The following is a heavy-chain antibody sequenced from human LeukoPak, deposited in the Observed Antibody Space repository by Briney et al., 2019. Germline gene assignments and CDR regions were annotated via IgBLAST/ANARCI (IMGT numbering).Heavy chain of an antibody. J-gene: IGHJ4*02. V-gene: IGHV3-7*03. D-gene: IGHD4-17*01. CDR2: IKQDGSEK. CDR3: ARDTPYGDFLFDY. CDR1: GLTFSSYW. Sequence: GGSLRLSCAASGLTFSSYWMSWVRQAPGKGLEWVANIKQDGSEKYYVDSVKGRFTISRDNAKNSLYLQMNSLRAEDTAVYYCARDTPYGDFLFDYWGQGTLVTVSS.